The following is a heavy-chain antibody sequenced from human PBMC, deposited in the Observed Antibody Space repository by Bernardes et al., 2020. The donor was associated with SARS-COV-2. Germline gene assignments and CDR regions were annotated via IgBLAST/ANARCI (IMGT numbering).Heavy chain of an antibody. Sequence: LRLSCAASVVTFSTFAMHWVRQAPGKGLEWVALISYDGSKKYYADSVKGRFTISRDNSKNTLFLQMSSLRAEDTSLYYCARANIGATGDDFAYWGQGTLVTVSS. D-gene: IGHD6-13*01. CDR3: ARANIGATGDDFAY. V-gene: IGHV3-30-3*01. CDR2: ISYDGSKK. J-gene: IGHJ4*02. CDR1: VVTFSTFA.